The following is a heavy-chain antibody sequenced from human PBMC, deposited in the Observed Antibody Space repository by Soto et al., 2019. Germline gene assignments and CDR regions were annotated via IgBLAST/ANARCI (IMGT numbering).Heavy chain of an antibody. J-gene: IGHJ4*02. CDR2: INHSGST. CDR1: GGSFSGYY. D-gene: IGHD4-17*01. CDR3: ARVRLYYGDNSYYFDY. V-gene: IGHV4-34*01. Sequence: SETLSLTCAVYGGSFSGYYWSWIRQPPGKGLEWIGEINHSGSTNYNPFLKSRVTISVDTSKNQVSLKLSSVAAADTAVYYCARVRLYYGDNSYYFDYWGQGTLVTVSS.